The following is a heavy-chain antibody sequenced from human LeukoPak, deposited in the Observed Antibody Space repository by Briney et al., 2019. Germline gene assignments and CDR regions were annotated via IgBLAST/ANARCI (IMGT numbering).Heavy chain of an antibody. CDR3: ARGIGSTTVTTLEYYFDY. Sequence: ASVKVSCKASGYTFTSYDINWVRQATGQGLEWMGWMNPNSGNTGYAQKFQGRVTMTRNTSISTAYTELSSLRSEDTAVYYCARGIGSTTVTTLEYYFDYWGQGTLVTVSS. CDR2: MNPNSGNT. J-gene: IGHJ4*02. CDR1: GYTFTSYD. D-gene: IGHD4-17*01. V-gene: IGHV1-8*01.